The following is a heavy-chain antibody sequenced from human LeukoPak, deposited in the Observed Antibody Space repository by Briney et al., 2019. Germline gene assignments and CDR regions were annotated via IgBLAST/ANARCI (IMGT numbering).Heavy chain of an antibody. Sequence: SETLSLTCAVSGGSISSGSYYWSWIRQPAGKGLEWIGRIYTSGSTNYNPSLKSRVTISVDTSKNQFSLKLSSVTAADTAVYYCARVEANSGRAFDIWGQGTMVTVSS. J-gene: IGHJ3*02. CDR1: GGSISSGSYY. V-gene: IGHV4-61*02. D-gene: IGHD6-13*01. CDR2: IYTSGST. CDR3: ARVEANSGRAFDI.